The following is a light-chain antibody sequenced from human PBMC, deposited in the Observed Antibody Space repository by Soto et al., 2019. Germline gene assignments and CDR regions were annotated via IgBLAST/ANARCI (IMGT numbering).Light chain of an antibody. CDR3: AAWDDSLNGWV. V-gene: IGLV1-44*01. Sequence: QPVLTQPPSASGTPGQRVTISCSGSTSNIGGNSVNWHQQFPGTAPRLLIYSNNQRPSGVPDRFSGSKSGTSASLAISGLQSEDEGDYYCAAWDDSLNGWVFGGGTKVTVL. CDR2: SNN. J-gene: IGLJ3*02. CDR1: TSNIGGNS.